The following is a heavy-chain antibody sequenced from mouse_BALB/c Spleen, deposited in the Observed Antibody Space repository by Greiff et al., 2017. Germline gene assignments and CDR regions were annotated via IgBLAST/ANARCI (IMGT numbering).Heavy chain of an antibody. V-gene: IGHV14-4*02. J-gene: IGHJ4*01. CDR1: GFNIKDYY. Sequence: VQLQQSGAELVRSGASVKLSCTASGFNIKDYYMHWVKQRPEQGLEWIGWIDPENGDTEYAPKFQGKATMTADTSSNTAYLQLSSLTSEDTAVYYCDFDYYAMDYWGQGTSVTVSS. CDR3: DFDYYAMDY. CDR2: IDPENGDT.